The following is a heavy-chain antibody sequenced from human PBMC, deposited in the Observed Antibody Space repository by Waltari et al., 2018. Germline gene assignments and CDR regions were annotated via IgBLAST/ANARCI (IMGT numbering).Heavy chain of an antibody. V-gene: IGHV1-24*01. CDR2: FDPEDGET. CDR1: GYTLTELS. Sequence: QVQLVQSGAEVTKPGASVKFSCKVSGYTLTELSMHWVRQAPGKGLEWMGGFDPEDGETIDAQKFQCRVTMTEDTSTDTAYMERSSVRSEDTAVYYCATDSQTGEMGAVDIWGQGTMVTVSS. J-gene: IGHJ3*02. D-gene: IGHD7-27*01. CDR3: ATDSQTGEMGAVDI.